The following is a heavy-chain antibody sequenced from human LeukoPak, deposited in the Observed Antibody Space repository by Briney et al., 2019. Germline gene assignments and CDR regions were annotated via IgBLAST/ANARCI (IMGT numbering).Heavy chain of an antibody. V-gene: IGHV4-39*07. CDR1: GGSISSSSYY. CDR3: ARGRGYYGSGSYYYMDV. D-gene: IGHD3-10*01. J-gene: IGHJ6*03. Sequence: SETLSLTCTVSGGSISSSSYYWGWIRQPPGKGLEWIGSIYYSGNTYYNPSLKSRVTMSVDTSKNQFSLKLSSVTAADTAVYYCARGRGYYGSGSYYYMDVWGKGTTVTISS. CDR2: IYYSGNT.